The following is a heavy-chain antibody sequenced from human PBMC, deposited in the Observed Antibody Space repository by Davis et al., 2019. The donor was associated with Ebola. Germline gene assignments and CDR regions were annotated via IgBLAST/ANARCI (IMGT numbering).Heavy chain of an antibody. J-gene: IGHJ4*02. CDR1: GFTFNTYE. V-gene: IGHV3-48*03. CDR2: ITSTGSSR. Sequence: GESLKISCAASGFTFNTYEMNWVRQAPGKGLEWVSYITSTGSSRYYADSVKGRFTISRDNSKNTLYLQMNSLRAEDTAVYYCARDFDEFDYWGQGTLVTVSS. CDR3: ARDFDEFDY.